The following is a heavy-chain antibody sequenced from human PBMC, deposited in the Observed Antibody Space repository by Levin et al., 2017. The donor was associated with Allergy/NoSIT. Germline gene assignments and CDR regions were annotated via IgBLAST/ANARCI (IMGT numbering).Heavy chain of an antibody. Sequence: GGSLRLSCAASGFTFSNFPMTWVRQAPGKGLEWVAVISSDGSNKYYADSVKGRITVSRDNSKNTLYLQMNSLRGEDTAVYYCARDQHSSGWNAADYWGQGTLVTVSS. V-gene: IGHV3-30*04. J-gene: IGHJ4*02. CDR3: ARDQHSSGWNAADY. D-gene: IGHD6-19*01. CDR1: GFTFSNFP. CDR2: ISSDGSNK.